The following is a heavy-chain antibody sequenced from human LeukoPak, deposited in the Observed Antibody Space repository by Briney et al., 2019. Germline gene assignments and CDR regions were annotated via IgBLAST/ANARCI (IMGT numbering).Heavy chain of an antibody. V-gene: IGHV3-11*01. D-gene: IGHD3-22*01. CDR3: AKVKNPGYYWQFLDY. J-gene: IGHJ4*02. CDR2: ISSSGSTI. Sequence: GGSLRLSCAASGFTFSDYYMSWIRQAPGKGLEWVSYISSSGSTIYYADSVKGRFTISRDNSKNTLFLQMNSLRAEDTAVYYCAKVKNPGYYWQFLDYWGQGTLVTVSS. CDR1: GFTFSDYY.